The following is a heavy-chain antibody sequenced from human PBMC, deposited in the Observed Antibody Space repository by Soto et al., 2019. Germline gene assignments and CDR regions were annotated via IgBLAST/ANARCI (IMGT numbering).Heavy chain of an antibody. CDR1: GFTFSSYG. Sequence: GSLRLSCAASGFTFSSYGMHWVRQAPGKGLEWVAVIWYDGSNKYYADSVKGRFTISRDNSKNTLYLQMNSLRAEDTAVYYCARELEVGAAGPFDYWGQGTLVTVSS. CDR3: ARELEVGAAGPFDY. V-gene: IGHV3-33*01. J-gene: IGHJ4*02. CDR2: IWYDGSNK. D-gene: IGHD6-13*01.